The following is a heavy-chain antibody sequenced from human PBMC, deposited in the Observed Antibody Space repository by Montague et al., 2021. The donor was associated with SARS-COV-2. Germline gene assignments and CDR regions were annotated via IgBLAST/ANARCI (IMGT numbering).Heavy chain of an antibody. CDR1: GGSFSGYY. CDR2: INHSGST. Sequence: SEILSLTCAVYGGSFSGYYWSWIRQPPGKGLEWIGEINHSGSTNYNPSLKSRVTISVDTSKNQFSLKLSSVTAADTAVYYCARHSFNTIFGVVIIPAYFDYWGQGTLVTVSS. J-gene: IGHJ4*02. V-gene: IGHV4-34*01. D-gene: IGHD3-3*01. CDR3: ARHSFNTIFGVVIIPAYFDY.